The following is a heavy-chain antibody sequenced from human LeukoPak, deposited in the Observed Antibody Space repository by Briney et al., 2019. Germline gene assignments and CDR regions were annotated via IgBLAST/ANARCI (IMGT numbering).Heavy chain of an antibody. Sequence: SETLSLTCTVSGGSISSYYWSWIRQPPGKGLEWIGYIYYSGSTNYNPSLKSRVTISVDTSKNQFSLKLSSVTAADTAVYYCAREGKSYYYESSGYFDYWGQGTLVTVSS. J-gene: IGHJ4*02. V-gene: IGHV4-59*01. CDR2: IYYSGST. D-gene: IGHD3-22*01. CDR1: GGSISSYY. CDR3: AREGKSYYYESSGYFDY.